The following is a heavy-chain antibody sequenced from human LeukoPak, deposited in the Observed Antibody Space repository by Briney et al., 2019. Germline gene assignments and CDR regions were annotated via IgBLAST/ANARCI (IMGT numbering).Heavy chain of an antibody. CDR1: GYTLTELS. CDR2: FDPEDGET. V-gene: IGHV1-24*01. CDR3: ARDVVAAAGSFDY. Sequence: GASVKVSCKVSGYTLTELSMHWVRQAPGKGLEWMGGFDPEDGETIYAQKFQGRVTMTEDTSTDTAYMELSSVTAADTAVYYCARDVVAAAGSFDYWGQGTQVTVSS. J-gene: IGHJ4*02. D-gene: IGHD6-13*01.